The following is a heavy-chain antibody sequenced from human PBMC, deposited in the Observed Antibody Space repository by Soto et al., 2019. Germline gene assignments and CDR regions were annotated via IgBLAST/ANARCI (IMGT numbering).Heavy chain of an antibody. CDR1: GFSFSGYS. CDR2: ISSSSSYI. V-gene: IGHV3-21*04. D-gene: IGHD3-22*01. CDR3: AKVLYYYDSSGYYYFDY. Sequence: GGALRLSCAACGFSFSGYSMNWVRLATGKWLEWVSSISSSSSYIYYADSVKGRFTISRDNAKNSLYLQMSGLRAEDTPAYYCAKVLYYYDSSGYYYFDYCGQGTLVTVSS. J-gene: IGHJ4*02.